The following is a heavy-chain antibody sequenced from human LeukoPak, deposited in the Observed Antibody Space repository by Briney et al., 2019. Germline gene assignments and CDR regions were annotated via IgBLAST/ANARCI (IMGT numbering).Heavy chain of an antibody. CDR2: VFYSGST. D-gene: IGHD3-10*01. CDR1: GGSISTYY. V-gene: IGHV4-59*01. CDR3: ARLLSGSFDY. J-gene: IGHJ4*02. Sequence: SETLSLTCTVSGGSISTYYWTWIRQPPGKGLEWIGYVFYSGSTDYNPSLKSRVTISVDTSKNQFSLKLSSVTAADTALYYCARLLSGSFDYRGQGTLVTVSS.